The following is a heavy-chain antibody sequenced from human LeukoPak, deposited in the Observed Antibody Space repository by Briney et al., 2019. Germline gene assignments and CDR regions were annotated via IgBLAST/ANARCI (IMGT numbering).Heavy chain of an antibody. CDR2: IYYSGST. CDR1: GGSISSSSYY. Sequence: TSETLSLTCTVSGGSISSSSYYWGWIRQPPGKGLEWIGSIYYSGSTYYNPSLKSRVTISVDKSKNQFSLKLSSVTAADTAVYYCTYSSGHLFQHWGQGTLVTVSS. CDR3: TYSSGHLFQH. D-gene: IGHD6-19*01. V-gene: IGHV4-39*07. J-gene: IGHJ1*01.